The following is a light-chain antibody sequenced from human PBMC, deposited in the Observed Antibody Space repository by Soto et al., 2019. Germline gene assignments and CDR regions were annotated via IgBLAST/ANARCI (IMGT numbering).Light chain of an antibody. CDR3: QQYNAYSGT. V-gene: IGKV1-8*01. CDR1: QGVSTH. J-gene: IGKJ1*01. CDR2: KAS. Sequence: AIRMTQSPSSISASTGDTVTITCRASQGVSTHLAWYQQKPGKAPKLLIHKASTLEGGVPSRFSGSGSGTEFTLTISSLQPDDFATYYCQQYNAYSGTFGQGTKVDIK.